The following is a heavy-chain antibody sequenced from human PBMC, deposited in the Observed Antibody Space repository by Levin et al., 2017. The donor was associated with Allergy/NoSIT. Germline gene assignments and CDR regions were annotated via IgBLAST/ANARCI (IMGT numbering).Heavy chain of an antibody. D-gene: IGHD3-16*02. J-gene: IGHJ4*02. CDR2: IYYSGST. CDR1: GGSISSGGYY. CDR3: ARDKGYYDYVWGSYRSNYFDY. Sequence: SQTLSLTCTVSGGSISSGGYYWSWIRQHPGKGLEWIGYIYYSGSTYYNPSLKSRVTISVDTSKNQFSLKLSSVTAADTAVYYCARDKGYYDYVWGSYRSNYFDYWGQGTLVTVSS. V-gene: IGHV4-31*03.